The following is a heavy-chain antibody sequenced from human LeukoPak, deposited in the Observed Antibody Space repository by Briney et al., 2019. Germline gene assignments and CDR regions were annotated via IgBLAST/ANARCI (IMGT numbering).Heavy chain of an antibody. J-gene: IGHJ4*02. CDR2: IIPIFGTA. CDR1: GGTFSSYA. Sequence: GSSVKVSCKASGGTFSSYAISWVRQAPGQGLEWMGGIIPIFGTANYAQKFQGRVTITADKSTSTAYMELSSMRSEDTAVYYCARGRKPSESAYFDYWGKRTLVNVSS. V-gene: IGHV1-69*06. CDR3: ARGRKPSESAYFDY.